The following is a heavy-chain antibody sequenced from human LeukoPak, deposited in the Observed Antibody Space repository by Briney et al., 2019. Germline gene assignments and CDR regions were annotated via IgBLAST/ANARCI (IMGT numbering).Heavy chain of an antibody. CDR2: ISAYNGNT. J-gene: IGHJ4*02. V-gene: IGHV1-18*04. CDR3: ARSAVPYGSGRTPFDY. Sequence: PKASVKVSCKASGYTFTSYYMHWVRQAPGQGLEWMGWISAYNGNTNYAQRLQGRVTMTTDTSTSTAYMELRSLRSDDTAVYYCARSAVPYGSGRTPFDYWGQGTLVTVSS. CDR1: GYTFTSYY. D-gene: IGHD3-10*01.